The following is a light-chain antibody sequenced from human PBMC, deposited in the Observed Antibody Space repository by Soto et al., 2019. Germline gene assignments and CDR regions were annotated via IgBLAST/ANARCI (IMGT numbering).Light chain of an antibody. V-gene: IGKV3D-15*01. CDR1: QTISSRY. Sequence: IKKSQGSLAVTQGKTRRLSYRASQTISSRYLTWYQQKPGQVPRLLIYGASNRATGIPPRFSCSGSGTAFALIMNCLQSEDSAVYFCQGRFKWPGTVAQGTKVDI. CDR3: QGRFKWPGT. CDR2: GAS. J-gene: IGKJ1*01.